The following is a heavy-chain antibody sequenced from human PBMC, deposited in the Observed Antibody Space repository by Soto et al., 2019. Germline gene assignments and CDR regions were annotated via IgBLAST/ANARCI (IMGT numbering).Heavy chain of an antibody. CDR3: ARGAGRTPEPFGELLTHFDY. J-gene: IGHJ4*02. V-gene: IGHV4-39*07. D-gene: IGHD3-10*01. CDR2: IYYGGTT. CDR1: GDSITSNSYF. Sequence: SETLSLTCTVSGDSITSNSYFWAWIRQPPGKGLEWIGVIYYGGTTYYTPSLKGRVTISRHNSKNTLYLQMNSLRAEDTAVYYCARGAGRTPEPFGELLTHFDYWGQGTLVTVSS.